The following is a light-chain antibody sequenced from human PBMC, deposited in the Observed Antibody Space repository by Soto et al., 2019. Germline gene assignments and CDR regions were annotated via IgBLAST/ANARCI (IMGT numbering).Light chain of an antibody. CDR1: SGDVGAFDY. V-gene: IGLV2-14*01. Sequence: QSVRSHPASVSGSPGQSITISCTGTSGDVGAFDYVSWYQQHPGKAPKLMIFEVSDRPPCVSDRFSGSKSGSTASLTISGLQAEDEADYYSTSFTSSSPYVFGTGTKVTVL. CDR2: EVS. J-gene: IGLJ1*01. CDR3: TSFTSSSPYV.